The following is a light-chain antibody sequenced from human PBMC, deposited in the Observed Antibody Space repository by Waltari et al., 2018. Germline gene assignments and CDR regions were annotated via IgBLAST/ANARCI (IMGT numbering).Light chain of an antibody. J-gene: IGLJ3*02. V-gene: IGLV1-40*01. CDR1: SSNIGAGYD. CDR2: GNN. Sequence: QSVLTQPPSVSGAPGQRVTISCPGSSSNIGAGYDVHWYQQLPGTAPKLLIYGNNNRPSGVPDRFFGSKSGTSASLAITGLQAEDEADYYCQSYDISLSVVFGGGTKLTVL. CDR3: QSYDISLSVV.